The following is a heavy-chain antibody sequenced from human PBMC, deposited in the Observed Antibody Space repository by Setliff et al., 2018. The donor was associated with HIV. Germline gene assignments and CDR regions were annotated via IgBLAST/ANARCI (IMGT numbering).Heavy chain of an antibody. CDR1: GGSFSGYY. CDR3: AIRGSSGWYVGGYIDY. V-gene: IGHV4-34*01. CDR2: INHSGST. D-gene: IGHD6-19*01. J-gene: IGHJ4*02. Sequence: KASETLSLTCAVYGGSFSGYYWSWIRQPPGKGLEWIGEINHSGSTNYNPSLKSRVTISVDTSKNQFSLKLSSVTAADTAVYYCAIRGSSGWYVGGYIDYWGQGTLVTVSS.